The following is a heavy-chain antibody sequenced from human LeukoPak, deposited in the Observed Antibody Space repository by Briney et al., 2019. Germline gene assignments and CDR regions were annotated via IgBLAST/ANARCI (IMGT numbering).Heavy chain of an antibody. CDR3: ARGGYHAYYLDY. Sequence: GGSLRLSCAASGFTFSSYAMHWVRQAPGKGLEWVAVISYDGSNKYYADSVKGRFTISRDNAKNTLYLQMNSLRAEDTVVYYCARGGYHAYYLDYWGQGSLVTVSS. CDR1: GFTFSSYA. J-gene: IGHJ4*02. V-gene: IGHV3-30-3*01. CDR2: ISYDGSNK. D-gene: IGHD5-18*01.